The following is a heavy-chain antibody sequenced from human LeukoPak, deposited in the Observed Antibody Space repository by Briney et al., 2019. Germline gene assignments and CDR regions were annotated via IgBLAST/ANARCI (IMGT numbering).Heavy chain of an antibody. V-gene: IGHV4-34*01. CDR1: GGSFSGYY. D-gene: IGHD6-19*01. CDR3: ARRVQQWLVHWFDP. CDR2: INHSGST. J-gene: IGHJ5*02. Sequence: SETLSLTCAVYGGSFSGYYWSWIRQPPGKGLEWIGEINHSGSTNYNPSLKSRVTISVDTSKNQFSLKLSSVTAADTAVYYCARRVQQWLVHWFDPWGQGTLVTVSS.